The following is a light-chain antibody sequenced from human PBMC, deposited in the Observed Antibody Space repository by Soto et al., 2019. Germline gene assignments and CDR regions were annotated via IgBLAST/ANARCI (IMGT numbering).Light chain of an antibody. CDR2: LGS. J-gene: IGKJ4*01. CDR3: MQSLQTPLT. CDR1: QNLLHSNGYNY. V-gene: IGKV2-28*01. Sequence: DIVMTQSPLSLPVTPGEPASISCRSSQNLLHSNGYNYLDWYLQKPGQSPQLLIFLGSNRASGVPDRFSVSGSGTDFTLKISRVEAEDVGVYYCMQSLQTPLTFGGGTKVECK.